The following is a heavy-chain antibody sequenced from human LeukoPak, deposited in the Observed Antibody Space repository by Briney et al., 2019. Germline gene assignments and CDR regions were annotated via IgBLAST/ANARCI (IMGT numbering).Heavy chain of an antibody. CDR1: GGSISSSSYY. J-gene: IGHJ4*02. D-gene: IGHD3-3*01. Sequence: PSETLSLTCTVSGGSISSSSYYWGWIRQPPGKGLEWIGSIYHSGSTYYNPSLKSRVTISVDTSKNQFSLKLSSVTAADTAVYYCARDPSQPDFWSGYPWGYFDYWGQGTLVTVSS. CDR3: ARDPSQPDFWSGYPWGYFDY. V-gene: IGHV4-39*07. CDR2: IYHSGST.